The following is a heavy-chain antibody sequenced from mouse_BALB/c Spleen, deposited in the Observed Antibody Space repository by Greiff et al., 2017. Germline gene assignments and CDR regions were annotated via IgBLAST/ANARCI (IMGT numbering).Heavy chain of an antibody. CDR3: TRVLRLRDWYFDV. CDR2: ISSGGSYT. CDR1: GFTFSSYT. V-gene: IGHV5-6-4*01. Sequence: EVKLVESGGGLVKPGGSLKLSCAASGFTFSSYTMSWVRQTPEKRLEWVATISSGGSYTYYPDSVKGRFTISRDNAKNTLYLQMSSLKSEDTAMYYCTRVLRLRDWYFDVWGAGTTVTVSS. J-gene: IGHJ1*01. D-gene: IGHD1-2*01.